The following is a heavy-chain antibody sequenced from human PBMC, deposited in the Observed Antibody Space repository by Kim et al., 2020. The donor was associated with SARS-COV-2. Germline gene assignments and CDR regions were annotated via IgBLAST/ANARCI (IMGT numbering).Heavy chain of an antibody. CDR3: ARHLKQQLAYNWFDP. CDR2: IYYSGST. D-gene: IGHD6-13*01. Sequence: SETLSLTCTGSGGSISSYYWSWIRQPPGKGLEWIGYIYYSGSTNYNPSLKSRVTISVDTSKNQSSLKVSSVTAADTAVYYCARHLKQQLAYNWFDPWGQGTLVTVSP. V-gene: IGHV4-59*08. J-gene: IGHJ5*02. CDR1: GGSISSYY.